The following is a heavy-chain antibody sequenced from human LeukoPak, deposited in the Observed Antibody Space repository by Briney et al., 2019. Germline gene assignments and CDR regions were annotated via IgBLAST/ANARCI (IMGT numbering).Heavy chain of an antibody. CDR1: GFTFSNAW. CDR3: TTVLYSGYDNNGY. Sequence: GGSLRLSCAASGFTFSNAWMSWVRQAPGKGLEWVGRIKSKTDGGTTDYAAPVKGRFTISRDDSKNTLYLQMNSLKTEDTAVCYCTTVLYSGYDNNGYWGQGTLVTVSS. D-gene: IGHD5-12*01. V-gene: IGHV3-15*01. CDR2: IKSKTDGGTT. J-gene: IGHJ4*02.